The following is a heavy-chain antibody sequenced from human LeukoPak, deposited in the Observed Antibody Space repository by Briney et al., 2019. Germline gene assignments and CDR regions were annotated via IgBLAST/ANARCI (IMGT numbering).Heavy chain of an antibody. CDR1: GFTFSSYW. V-gene: IGHV3-7*01. D-gene: IGHD2-2*02. CDR2: IKQDGSEK. CDR3: ARRGGYCSSTSCYRSEYFDY. Sequence: GGSLRLSCAASGFTFSSYWMSWVRQAPGKGLEWVANIKQDGSEKYYVDSVKGRFTISRDNAKNSLYLQMNSLRDEDTAVYYCARRGGYCSSTSCYRSEYFDYWGQGTLVTVSS. J-gene: IGHJ4*02.